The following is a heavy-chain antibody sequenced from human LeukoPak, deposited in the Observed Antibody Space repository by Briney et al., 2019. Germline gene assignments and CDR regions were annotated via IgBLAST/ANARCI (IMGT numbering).Heavy chain of an antibody. J-gene: IGHJ4*02. CDR1: GYTFTIYG. D-gene: IGHD2-2*01. V-gene: IGHV1-18*01. Sequence: ASVKVSCKASGYTFTIYGISWVRQAPGQGLEGMGWISAYNGNTNYAQKLQGRVTMTTDTSTSTAYMELRSLRSDDPAVYYCARDDATSWSTFWGQGTLVTVSS. CDR2: ISAYNGNT. CDR3: ARDDATSWSTF.